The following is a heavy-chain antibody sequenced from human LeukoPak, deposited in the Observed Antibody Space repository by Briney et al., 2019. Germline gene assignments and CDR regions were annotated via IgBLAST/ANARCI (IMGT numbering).Heavy chain of an antibody. CDR1: GGSFSGYY. CDR3: ARGYDYGSGSYEAADY. J-gene: IGHJ4*02. CDR2: INHSGST. V-gene: IGHV4-34*01. Sequence: SETLSLTCAVYGGSFSGYYWSWIRQPPGKGLEWNGEINHSGSTNYNPSLKSRVTISVDTSKNQFSLKLSSVTAADTAVYYCARGYDYGSGSYEAADYWGQGTLVTVSS. D-gene: IGHD3-10*01.